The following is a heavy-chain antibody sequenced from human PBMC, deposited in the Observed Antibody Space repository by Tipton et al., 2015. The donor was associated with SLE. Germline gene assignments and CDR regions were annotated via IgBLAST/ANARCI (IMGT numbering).Heavy chain of an antibody. J-gene: IGHJ4*02. V-gene: IGHV3-23*01. Sequence: SLRLSCAASGFTFSSYAMSWVRQAPGKGLEWVSAISGSGGSTYYADSVKGRFTISRDNSKNTLYLQMNSLRAEDTAVYYCAKDRAEDLILIAAAGFFDYWGQGSLVTVSS. D-gene: IGHD6-13*01. CDR1: GFTFSSYA. CDR3: AKDRAEDLILIAAAGFFDY. CDR2: ISGSGGST.